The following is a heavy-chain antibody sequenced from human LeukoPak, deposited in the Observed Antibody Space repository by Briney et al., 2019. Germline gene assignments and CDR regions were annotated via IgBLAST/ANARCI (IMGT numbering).Heavy chain of an antibody. Sequence: SQTLSLTCHFFTFPISTYYSRWIRQPAGRGLEWIGRIYTSGSTNYNPSLKSRVTMSVDTPKNQFSLKLSSVTAADTAVYSCARAGVAAASGGSYSSGWYVDYWGQRTLVTVSS. CDR3: ARAGVAAASGGSYSSGWYVDY. CDR1: TFPISTYY. V-gene: IGHV4-4*07. D-gene: IGHD6-19*01. CDR2: IYTSGST. J-gene: IGHJ4*02.